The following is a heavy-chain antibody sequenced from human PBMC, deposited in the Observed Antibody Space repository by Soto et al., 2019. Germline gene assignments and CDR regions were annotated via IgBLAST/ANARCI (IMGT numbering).Heavy chain of an antibody. V-gene: IGHV4-59*01. D-gene: IGHD3-3*01. Sequence: SETLSLTCTVSGGSISSYYWSWIRQPPGKGLEWIGYIYYSGSTNYNPSLKSRVTISVNTSKNQFSLKLSSVTAADTAVYYCARGSLEWVSHGDSYYYYVMDVWGQGTTVTFSS. CDR2: IYYSGST. CDR3: ARGSLEWVSHGDSYYYYVMDV. CDR1: GGSISSYY. J-gene: IGHJ6*02.